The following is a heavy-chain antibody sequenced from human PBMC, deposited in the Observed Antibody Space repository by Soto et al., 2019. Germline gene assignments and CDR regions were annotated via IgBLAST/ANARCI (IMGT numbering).Heavy chain of an antibody. D-gene: IGHD3-10*01. J-gene: IGHJ6*02. CDR2: INPSGGST. CDR1: GYTFTSYY. Sequence: ASVKVSCKASGYTFTSYYMHWVRQAPGQGLEWMGIINPSGGSTSYAQKFQGRVTMTRDTSTSTVYMELSSLRSEDTAVYYCAREEGSGSFVYYYYGMDVWGQGTTVTVSS. CDR3: AREEGSGSFVYYYYGMDV. V-gene: IGHV1-46*01.